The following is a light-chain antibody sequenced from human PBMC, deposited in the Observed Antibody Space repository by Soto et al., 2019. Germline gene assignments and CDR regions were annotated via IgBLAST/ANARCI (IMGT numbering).Light chain of an antibody. V-gene: IGKV1-33*01. J-gene: IGKJ2*01. Sequence: DIQMTQSPSSLSASVGDRVTITCQASQAIRKYLNWFKQKPGKAPKLLIYGASSLASGVPSRFTVSGSSTHFTFTITSLQPEDIATYYCPQYGSCPDTFGQGTELEI. CDR3: PQYGSCPDT. CDR1: QAIRKY. CDR2: GAS.